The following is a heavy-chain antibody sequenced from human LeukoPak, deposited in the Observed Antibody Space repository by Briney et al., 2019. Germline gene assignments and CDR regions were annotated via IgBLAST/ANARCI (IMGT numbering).Heavy chain of an antibody. CDR2: ISTDGYTT. Sequence: GGSLRLSCAASGLAFSAYKMHWVRQAPRKGLVWVSRISTDGYTTDYADFVQGRFTASRDNTKNTWSLEMNSLRAEDTAVYYCVVGGSPDYWGQGTLVTVSS. J-gene: IGHJ4*02. D-gene: IGHD2-15*01. CDR1: GLAFSAYK. V-gene: IGHV3-74*01. CDR3: VVGGSPDY.